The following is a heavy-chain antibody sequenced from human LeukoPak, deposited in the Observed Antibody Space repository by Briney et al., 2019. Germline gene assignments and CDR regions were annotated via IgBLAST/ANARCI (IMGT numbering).Heavy chain of an antibody. J-gene: IGHJ6*02. D-gene: IGHD3-16*01. CDR2: ISHDGSNK. CDR1: GFTFSSYG. Sequence: GGSLRLSCAASGFTFSSYGMHWVRQAPGKGLEWVAVISHDGSNKYYADSVKGRFTISRDNSKNTLYLQMNSLRAEDTAVYYCAQGGADYYYYYGMDVWGQGTTVTVSS. CDR3: AQGGADYYYYYGMDV. V-gene: IGHV3-30*03.